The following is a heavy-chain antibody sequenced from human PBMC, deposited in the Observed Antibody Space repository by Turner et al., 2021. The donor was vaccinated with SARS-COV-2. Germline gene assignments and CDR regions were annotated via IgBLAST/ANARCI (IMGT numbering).Heavy chain of an antibody. CDR2: ISYSGIP. CDR1: GGSINSYY. J-gene: IGHJ4*02. V-gene: IGHV4-59*01. Sequence: QVQLQESGPGLVKHSETLSLTCPVSGGSINSYYWNWIRQSPGKGLEWIGYISYSGIPNYNPSLRSRIAISLDKSKKQFSLRLSSVTAADTAVYFCARDPSGTFPRGLFDSWGQGALVTVSS. CDR3: ARDPSGTFPRGLFDS. D-gene: IGHD3-10*01.